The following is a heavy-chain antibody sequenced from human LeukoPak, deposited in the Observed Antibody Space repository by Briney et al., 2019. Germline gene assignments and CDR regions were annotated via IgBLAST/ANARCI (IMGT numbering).Heavy chain of an antibody. D-gene: IGHD3-10*01. CDR1: GYTLTELS. Sequence: ASVKVSCKVSGYTLTELSMHWVRQAPGKGLEWMGGFDPEDGETIYAQKFQGRVTMTEDTSTDTAYMELSSLRSEDTAVYYCATRQTYYYGSGGGFDIWGQGTMVTVSS. CDR3: ATRQTYYYGSGGGFDI. CDR2: FDPEDGET. J-gene: IGHJ3*02. V-gene: IGHV1-24*01.